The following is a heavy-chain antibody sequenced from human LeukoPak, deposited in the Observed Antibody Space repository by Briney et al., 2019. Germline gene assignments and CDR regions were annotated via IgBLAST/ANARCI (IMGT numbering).Heavy chain of an antibody. CDR3: ARSVYYYNGMEV. CDR1: GGTFSSYA. J-gene: IGHJ6*04. Sequence: ASVKVSCKASGGTFSSYAISWVRQAPGQGLEWMGGIIPIFGTANYAQKFQGRVTITADESTSTAYMELSSLRSEDTAVYYCARSVYYYNGMEVWGKGTTVTASS. CDR2: IIPIFGTA. V-gene: IGHV1-69*13. D-gene: IGHD5/OR15-5a*01.